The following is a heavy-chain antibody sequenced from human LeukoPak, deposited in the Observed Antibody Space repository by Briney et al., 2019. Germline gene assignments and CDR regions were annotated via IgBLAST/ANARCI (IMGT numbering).Heavy chain of an antibody. J-gene: IGHJ4*02. CDR2: ISGSGGST. CDR1: GFTFSSYA. Sequence: GGSLRLPCAASGFTFSSYAMSWVRQAPGKGLEWVSAISGSGGSTYYADSVKGRFTISRDNSKNTLYLQMNSLRAEDTAVYYCATITRGYSGYDSYWGQGTLVTVSS. D-gene: IGHD5-12*01. V-gene: IGHV3-23*01. CDR3: ATITRGYSGYDSY.